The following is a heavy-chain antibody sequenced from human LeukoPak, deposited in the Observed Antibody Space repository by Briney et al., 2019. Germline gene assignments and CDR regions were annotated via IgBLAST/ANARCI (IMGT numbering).Heavy chain of an antibody. V-gene: IGHV3-30*03. CDR2: ISYDGSNK. D-gene: IGHD2-2*01. J-gene: IGHJ4*02. CDR3: AIVPAAMHNY. Sequence: PGRSLRLSCAASGFTFSSYGMHWVRQAPGKGLEWVAVISYDGSNKYYADSVKGRFTISRDNSKNTLYLQMNSLRAEDTAVYYCAIVPAAMHNYWGQGTLVTVSS. CDR1: GFTFSSYG.